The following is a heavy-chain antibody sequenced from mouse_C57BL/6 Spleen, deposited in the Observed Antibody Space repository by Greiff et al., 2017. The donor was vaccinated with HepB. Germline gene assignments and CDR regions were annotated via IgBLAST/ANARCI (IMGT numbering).Heavy chain of an antibody. CDR1: GFSLTSYG. CDR2: IWRGGST. Sequence: QVQLKESGPGLVQPSQSLSITCTVSGFSLTSYGVHWVRQSPGKGLEWLGVIWRGGSTDYNAAFMSRLSITKDNSKSQVFFKMNSLQADDTAIYYGAKIGITTVVESYYYAMDYWGQGTSVTVSS. D-gene: IGHD1-1*01. J-gene: IGHJ4*01. V-gene: IGHV2-5*01. CDR3: AKIGITTVVESYYYAMDY.